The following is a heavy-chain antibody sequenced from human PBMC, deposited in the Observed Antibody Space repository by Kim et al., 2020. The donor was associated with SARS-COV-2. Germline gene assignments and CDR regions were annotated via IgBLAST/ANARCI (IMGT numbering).Heavy chain of an antibody. Sequence: GGSLRLSCAASGFTFGHSAMSWVRQAPGKGLEWVSGIFGSGYGTYYADSVKGRFTISRDNFQNTLYLQMDDLRAEDTAVYYCARHLHVTTAPVYGYFDLWGGGSLLTLSS. CDR2: IFGSGYGT. CDR3: ARHLHVTTAPVYGYFDL. CDR1: GFTFGHSA. J-gene: IGHJ2*01. V-gene: IGHV3-23*01.